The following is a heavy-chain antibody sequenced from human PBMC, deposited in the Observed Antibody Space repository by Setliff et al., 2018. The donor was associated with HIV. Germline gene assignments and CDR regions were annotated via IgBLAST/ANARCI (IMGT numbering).Heavy chain of an antibody. V-gene: IGHV1-69*13. Sequence: ASVKVSCKASGGTFSSYAISWVRQAPGQGLEWMGGIIPIFGTANYAQKFQGRVTITADESTSTAYMELSSLRSEDTAVYYCARGVYCSGGSCSWRDLRTYGMDVWGQGTTVTVSS. J-gene: IGHJ6*02. CDR2: IIPIFGTA. D-gene: IGHD2-15*01. CDR3: ARGVYCSGGSCSWRDLRTYGMDV. CDR1: GGTFSSYA.